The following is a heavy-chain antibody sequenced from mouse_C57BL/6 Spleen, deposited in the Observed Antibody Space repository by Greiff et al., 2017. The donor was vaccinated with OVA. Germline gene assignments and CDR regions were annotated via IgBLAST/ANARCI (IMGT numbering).Heavy chain of an antibody. CDR1: GYTFTDHS. Sequence: VQLQQSDAELVKPGASVKISCKVSGYTFTDHSIHWVKQRPEQGLEWIGYLYPRDGSTKYNEKFKGKATLTADKSSSTAYMQLNSLTSEDSAVYFCARGVWDPFFDYWGQGTTLTVSS. V-gene: IGHV1-78*01. D-gene: IGHD4-1*01. CDR2: LYPRDGST. CDR3: ARGVWDPFFDY. J-gene: IGHJ2*01.